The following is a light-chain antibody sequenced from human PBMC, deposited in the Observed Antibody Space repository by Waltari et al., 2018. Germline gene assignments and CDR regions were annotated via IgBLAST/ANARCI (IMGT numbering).Light chain of an antibody. V-gene: IGKV3-20*01. J-gene: IGKJ1*01. CDR1: QSVTTSS. CDR2: GVS. Sequence: IVLKQSPATLSLSPGERATLSCRASQSVTTSSLAWYQQKPGQAPRLLIYGVSSRATDIPDRFGGSGSGRDFTLTISRLEPEDVAVYYCQQYGSSTWTFGQGTKVEVK. CDR3: QQYGSSTWT.